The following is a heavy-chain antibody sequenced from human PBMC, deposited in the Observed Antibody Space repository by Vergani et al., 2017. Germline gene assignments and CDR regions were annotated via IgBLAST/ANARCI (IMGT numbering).Heavy chain of an antibody. CDR1: GFTFRGSA. D-gene: IGHD3-3*01. J-gene: IGHJ6*04. CDR3: YYDYWAGSGSGDV. Sequence: EVQLVESGGGLVQPGGSLTLSGAASGFTFRGSAMHWVRQTSGKGLEWIGRMRAKTYIYATAYAVSVKGMFIISRDDSKKTAYLQMNRLTIEDAAVYYCYYDYWAGSGSGDVWGKGTTVTVSS. CDR2: MRAKTYIYAT. V-gene: IGHV3-73*02.